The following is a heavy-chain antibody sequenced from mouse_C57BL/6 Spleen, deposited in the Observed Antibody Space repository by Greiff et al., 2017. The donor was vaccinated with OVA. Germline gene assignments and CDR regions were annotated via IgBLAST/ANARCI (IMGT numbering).Heavy chain of an antibody. CDR2: IYPSDSET. V-gene: IGHV1-61*01. CDR3: AREGAYYSNVAY. Sequence: QVQLQQPGAELVRPGSSVKLSCKASGYTFTSYWMDWVKQRPGQGLEWIGNIYPSDSETHYNQKFKDKATLTVDKSSSTAYMQLSSLTSEDSAVYYCAREGAYYSNVAYWGQGTLVTVSA. CDR1: GYTFTSYW. D-gene: IGHD2-5*01. J-gene: IGHJ3*01.